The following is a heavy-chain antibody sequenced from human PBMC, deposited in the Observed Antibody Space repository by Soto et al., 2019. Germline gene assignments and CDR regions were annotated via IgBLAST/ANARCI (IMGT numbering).Heavy chain of an antibody. CDR3: TTQPSIVVVTAHRGGLAE. CDR2: IKSKTDGGTT. D-gene: IGHD2-2*01. CDR1: VFTFSNAW. Sequence: PGGSLRLSCASSVFTFSNAWMSCVRHSPGKWLEWVGRIKSKTDGGTTDYAAPVKGRFTISRDDSKNTLYLQMNSLKTEDTAVYYCTTQPSIVVVTAHRGGLAEGGQGTPVNVSS. J-gene: IGHJ4*02. V-gene: IGHV3-15*01.